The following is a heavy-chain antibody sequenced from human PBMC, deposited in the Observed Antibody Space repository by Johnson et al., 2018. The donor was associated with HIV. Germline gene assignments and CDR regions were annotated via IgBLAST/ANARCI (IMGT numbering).Heavy chain of an antibody. CDR3: AKDYGVHSSGYAFDI. CDR2: ISYDGSNK. CDR1: GFTFSSYA. J-gene: IGHJ3*02. Sequence: QVQLVESGGGLIQPGGSLRLSCAASGFTFSSYAMHWVRQAPGKGLEWVAVISYDGSNKYYADSVKGRFTISRDNSKNTLYLQMNSLRAEDTAVYYCAKDYGVHSSGYAFDIWGQGTMVTVSS. D-gene: IGHD6-19*01. V-gene: IGHV3-30-3*01.